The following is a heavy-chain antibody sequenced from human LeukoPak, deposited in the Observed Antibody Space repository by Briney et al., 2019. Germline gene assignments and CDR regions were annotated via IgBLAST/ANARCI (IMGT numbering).Heavy chain of an antibody. CDR3: ARVGIVVVVAATNYYMDV. CDR2: IKQDGSEK. Sequence: HPGGSLRLSSAASGFTFSSYWMSWVRQAPGKGLERVANIKQDGSEKYYVDSVKGRFTISRDNAKNSLYLQMNSLRAEDTAVYYCARVGIVVVVAATNYYMDVWGKGTTVTVSS. CDR1: GFTFSSYW. D-gene: IGHD2-15*01. J-gene: IGHJ6*03. V-gene: IGHV3-7*01.